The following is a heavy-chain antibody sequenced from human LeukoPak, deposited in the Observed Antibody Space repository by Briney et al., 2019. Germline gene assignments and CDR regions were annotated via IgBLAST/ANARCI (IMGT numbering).Heavy chain of an antibody. CDR2: ISAYNGNT. D-gene: IGHD3-22*01. CDR3: ARDWAPNYYDSSGLDY. V-gene: IGHV1-18*01. CDR1: GYTFTSYG. J-gene: IGHJ4*02. Sequence: AAVKVSCKASGYTFTSYGISWVRQAPGQGLEWMGWISAYNGNTNYAQKLQGRVTMTTDTSTSTAYMELRSLRSDDTAVYYCARDWAPNYYDSSGLDYWGQGTLVTVSS.